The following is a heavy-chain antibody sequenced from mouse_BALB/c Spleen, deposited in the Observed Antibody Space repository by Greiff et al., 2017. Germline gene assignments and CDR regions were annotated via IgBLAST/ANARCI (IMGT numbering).Heavy chain of an antibody. D-gene: IGHD2-1*01. Sequence: EVKVVESGGGLVQPGGSLKLSCAASGFTFSSYGMSWVRQTPDKRLELVATINSNGGSTYYPDSVKGRFTISRDNAKNTLYLQMSSLKSEDTAMYYCARVGGNSWFAYWGQGTLVTVSA. CDR1: GFTFSSYG. CDR3: ARVGGNSWFAY. CDR2: INSNGGST. J-gene: IGHJ3*01. V-gene: IGHV5-6-3*01.